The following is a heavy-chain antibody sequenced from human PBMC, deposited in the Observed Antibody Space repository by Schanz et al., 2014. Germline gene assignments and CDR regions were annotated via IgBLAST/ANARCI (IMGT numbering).Heavy chain of an antibody. V-gene: IGHV4-34*01. Sequence: QVQLQQWGAGLLKPSETLSLTCAVSGGSFSGYYWSWIRQPPDTGLEWIGEINQSGDTNYNPSLKSRATIPADTPNTQFPLKLSSVTAADTAVYYCARLYCSTPGCYVSPNGFAKDYWGQGTLVTVSS. CDR1: GGSFSGYY. J-gene: IGHJ4*02. D-gene: IGHD2-2*01. CDR3: ARLYCSTPGCYVSPNGFAKDY. CDR2: INQSGDT.